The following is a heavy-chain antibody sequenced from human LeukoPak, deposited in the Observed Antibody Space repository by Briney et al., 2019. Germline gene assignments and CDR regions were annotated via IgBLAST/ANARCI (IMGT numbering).Heavy chain of an antibody. Sequence: GGSLRLSCAASGFTFNTYGMSWVRQAPGKGLEWVSVIYSGGSTYYADSVKGRFTISRDTSKNTLYLQMNSLRAEDTAVYYCARHDWFDPWGQGTLVTVSS. CDR1: GFTFNTYG. V-gene: IGHV3-66*04. CDR2: IYSGGST. J-gene: IGHJ5*02. CDR3: ARHDWFDP.